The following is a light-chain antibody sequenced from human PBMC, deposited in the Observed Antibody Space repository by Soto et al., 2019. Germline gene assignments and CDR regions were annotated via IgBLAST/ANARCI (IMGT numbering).Light chain of an antibody. V-gene: IGKV3-11*01. CDR2: DAS. CDR1: QSVSSS. Sequence: EFVLTQSPATLSLSPGERATLSCRASQSVSSSLAWYQQKPGQAPRLLIYDASNRATGIPARFSGSGSGTDFTLTISSLEPEDFAVYYCQQRSNWPPVTFGPGTKVDIK. J-gene: IGKJ3*01. CDR3: QQRSNWPPVT.